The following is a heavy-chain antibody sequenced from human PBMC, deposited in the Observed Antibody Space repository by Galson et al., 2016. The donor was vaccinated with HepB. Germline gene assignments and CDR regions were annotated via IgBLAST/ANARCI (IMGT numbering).Heavy chain of an antibody. CDR2: IIPVFATA. D-gene: IGHD3-22*01. CDR1: GGTFSSYA. J-gene: IGHJ6*02. CDR3: AREQYYDSSGYYYVPRDRHGEYYHYYGMDV. V-gene: IGHV1-69*13. Sequence: SVKVSCKASGGTFSSYAISWVRQAPGQGLEWMGGIIPVFATANYAQKFQGRVPITADESTSTAYMELRSLRSAGTAVYYCAREQYYDSSGYYYVPRDRHGEYYHYYGMDVWGQGTTVTVSS.